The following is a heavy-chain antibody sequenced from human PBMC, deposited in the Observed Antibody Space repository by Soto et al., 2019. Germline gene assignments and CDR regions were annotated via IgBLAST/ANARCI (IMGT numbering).Heavy chain of an antibody. V-gene: IGHV3-23*01. CDR3: AKVSYDILTGPPHYFDY. D-gene: IGHD3-9*01. CDR1: GFTFSYYG. Sequence: GGSLRLSCAASGFTFSYYGMSWVRQAPGKGLEWVSAINGSGGSTYYADSVKGRFTISRDNSKNTLYLQMNSLRAEDTAVYYCAKVSYDILTGPPHYFDYWGQGTLVTVSS. CDR2: INGSGGST. J-gene: IGHJ4*02.